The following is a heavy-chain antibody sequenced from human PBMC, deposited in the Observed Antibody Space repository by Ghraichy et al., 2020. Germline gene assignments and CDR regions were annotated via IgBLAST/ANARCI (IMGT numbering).Heavy chain of an antibody. CDR1: GYSFTGFY. J-gene: IGHJ4*02. CDR2: INPNSGDT. V-gene: IGHV1-2*02. Sequence: ASVKVSCKTSGYSFTGFYMHWVRQAPGQGLEWMGWINPNSGDTKYAQKFQDRVTITRDSSISTAYLDLSRLRSDDTAVYYCATDTTSAAIFDFWGQGTLVTVSS. CDR3: ATDTTSAAIFDF. D-gene: IGHD1-14*01.